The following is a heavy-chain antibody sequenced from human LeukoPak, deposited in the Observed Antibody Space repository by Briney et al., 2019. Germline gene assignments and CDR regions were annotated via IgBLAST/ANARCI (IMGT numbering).Heavy chain of an antibody. CDR3: ASVYSGYDTAHFDY. D-gene: IGHD5-12*01. Sequence: SETLSLTCTVSGGSISSGGYYWSWIRQHPGKGLEWIGYIYYSGSTYYNPSLKSRVTISVDTSKNQFSLKLNSVTAADTAVYYCASVYSGYDTAHFDYWGQGTLVTVSS. CDR1: GGSISSGGYY. CDR2: IYYSGST. V-gene: IGHV4-31*03. J-gene: IGHJ4*02.